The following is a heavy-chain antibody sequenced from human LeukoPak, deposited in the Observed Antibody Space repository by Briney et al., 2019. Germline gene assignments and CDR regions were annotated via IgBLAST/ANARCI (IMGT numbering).Heavy chain of an antibody. Sequence: GGSLRLSCAASGFTFSDQSMNWVRQAPGKGLEWVSSISSNSLHIFYADSVKGRFTISRDNAKNSLYLQMNNLRAEDTAVYYCATARSGGVWFGELLAFDYWGQGTLVTVSS. CDR1: GFTFSDQS. J-gene: IGHJ4*02. V-gene: IGHV3-21*04. CDR3: ATARSGGVWFGELLAFDY. CDR2: ISSNSLHI. D-gene: IGHD3-10*01.